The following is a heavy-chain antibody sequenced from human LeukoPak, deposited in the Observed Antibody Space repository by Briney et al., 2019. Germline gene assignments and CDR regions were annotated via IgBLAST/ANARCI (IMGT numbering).Heavy chain of an antibody. D-gene: IGHD3-16*01. Sequence: ASVKVSCKASGYTFTSYAMHWVRQAPGQRLEGMGWINAGNGNTKYSQKFQGRVTITRDTSASTAYMELSSLRSEDTAVYYCARGRGPYDAFDIWGQGTMVTVSS. CDR3: ARGRGPYDAFDI. V-gene: IGHV1-3*01. J-gene: IGHJ3*02. CDR2: INAGNGNT. CDR1: GYTFTSYA.